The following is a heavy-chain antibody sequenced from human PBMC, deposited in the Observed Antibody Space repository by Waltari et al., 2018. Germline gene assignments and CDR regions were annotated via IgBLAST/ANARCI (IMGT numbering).Heavy chain of an antibody. CDR1: GYTFTSYG. CDR3: ARDRPGMEPGDYAYEDFDY. Sequence: QVQLVQSGAEVKKPGDSVKVSCKASGYTFTSYGISWVRQAPGKGLGWMGWISAYNGNTIDAQKRQGRVTMTTDTSTSTAYMELRSLRSDDTAVYYCARDRPGMEPGDYAYEDFDYWGQGTLVTVSS. D-gene: IGHD4-17*01. V-gene: IGHV1-18*01. CDR2: ISAYNGNT. J-gene: IGHJ4*02.